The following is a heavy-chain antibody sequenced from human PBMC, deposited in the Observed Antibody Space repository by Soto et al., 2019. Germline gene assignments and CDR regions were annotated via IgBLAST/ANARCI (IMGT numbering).Heavy chain of an antibody. V-gene: IGHV3-23*01. D-gene: IGHD6-13*01. CDR3: AKGIAAAGQYYYYYYMDV. CDR1: GFTFSSYA. J-gene: IGHJ6*03. CDR2: ISGSGGST. Sequence: GGSLRLSCAASGFTFSSYAMSWVRQAPGKGLEWVSAISGSGGSTYYADSVKGRFTISRDNSKNTLHLQMNSLRAEDTAVYYCAKGIAAAGQYYYYYYMDVWGKGTTVTVSS.